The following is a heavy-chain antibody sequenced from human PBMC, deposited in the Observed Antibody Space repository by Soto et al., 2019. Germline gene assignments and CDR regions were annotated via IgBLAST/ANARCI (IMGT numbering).Heavy chain of an antibody. J-gene: IGHJ3*02. V-gene: IGHV3-7*01. Sequence: GGSLRLSCAASGFTFSSYWMSWVRQAPGKGLEWVANIKQDGSEKYYVDSVKGRFTISRDNAKNSLYLQMNSLRAEDTAVYYCARSPYNWNDESAFDIWGQGTMVTVSS. CDR2: IKQDGSEK. CDR1: GFTFSSYW. CDR3: ARSPYNWNDESAFDI. D-gene: IGHD1-1*01.